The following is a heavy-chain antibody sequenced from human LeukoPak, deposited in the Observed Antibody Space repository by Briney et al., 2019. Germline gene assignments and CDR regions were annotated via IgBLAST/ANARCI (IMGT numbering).Heavy chain of an antibody. CDR1: GFTFNVYN. CDR3: ARDGYSYGTIDY. J-gene: IGHJ4*02. D-gene: IGHD5-18*01. Sequence: PGGSLRLSCAASGFTFNVYNMNWVRQAPGKGLEWVSYISSGSTTIYYADSVKGRFTVSRDTAKNSLYLQMNSLRDEDTAVYYCARDGYSYGTIDYWGQGTLVTVSS. V-gene: IGHV3-48*02. CDR2: ISSGSTTI.